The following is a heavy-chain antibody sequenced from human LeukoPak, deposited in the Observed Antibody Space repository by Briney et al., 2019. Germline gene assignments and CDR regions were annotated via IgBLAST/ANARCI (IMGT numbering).Heavy chain of an antibody. CDR1: GFTFSDYY. CDR2: ISSSGSTI. J-gene: IGHJ6*03. CDR3: ARVKAFTDYYYYYMDV. Sequence: GGSLRLSCAASGFTFSDYYMSWIRQAPGKGLEWVSYISSSGSTIYYADSVKGRFTISRDNAKNSLYLQMNSLRAEDTAVCYCARVKAFTDYYYYYMDVWGKGTTVTVSS. V-gene: IGHV3-11*01.